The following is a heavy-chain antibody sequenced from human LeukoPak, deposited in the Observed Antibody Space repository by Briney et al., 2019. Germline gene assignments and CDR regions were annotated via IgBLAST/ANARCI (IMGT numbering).Heavy chain of an antibody. J-gene: IGHJ6*03. CDR2: IYPDDSDT. D-gene: IGHD2-8*01. Sequence: GESLKISCKGSGYSFTSYWIGWVRQMPGKGLEWMGIIYPDDSDTRYSPSFEGQVIISVDKSISTAYLQWSSLKASDTATYYCARHGHCTNGVCYSTSYYYMDVWGKGTTVTVSS. CDR1: GYSFTSYW. CDR3: ARHGHCTNGVCYSTSYYYMDV. V-gene: IGHV5-51*01.